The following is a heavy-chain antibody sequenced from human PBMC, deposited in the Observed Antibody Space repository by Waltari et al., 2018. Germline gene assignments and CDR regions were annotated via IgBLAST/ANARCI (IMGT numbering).Heavy chain of an antibody. J-gene: IGHJ6*02. CDR1: GGTFSSYA. CDR2: ILPILGKA. D-gene: IGHD4-17*01. CDR3: ARDPDYGDYAYYYYGMDV. V-gene: IGHV1-69*04. Sequence: QVQLVQSGAEVKKPGSSVKVSCKASGGTFSSYAISWVRQAPGQGLEWMGRILPILGKANYAQKFQGRVTITADKSTSTAYMELSSLRSEDTAVYYCARDPDYGDYAYYYYGMDVWGQGTTVTVSS.